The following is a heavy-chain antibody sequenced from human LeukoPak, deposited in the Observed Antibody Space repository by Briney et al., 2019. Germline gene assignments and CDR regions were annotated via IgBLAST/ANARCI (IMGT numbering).Heavy chain of an antibody. J-gene: IGHJ4*02. CDR1: GYTFTGYY. CDR2: INPNSGGT. V-gene: IGHV1-2*02. D-gene: IGHD4-11*01. Sequence: SVTVSCKASGYTFTGYYIHWVRQAPGQGLEWMGWINPNSGGTNYAQKFQGRVTMTRDTSISTAYMELSRLTSDDTAVYYCARDANVRDYSNSDYWGQGTLVTVSS. CDR3: ARDANVRDYSNSDY.